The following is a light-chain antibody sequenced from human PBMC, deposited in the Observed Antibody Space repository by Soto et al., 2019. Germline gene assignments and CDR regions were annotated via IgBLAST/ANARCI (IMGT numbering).Light chain of an antibody. CDR3: QQYGSSPIT. CDR1: QSVSSSY. CDR2: DAS. Sequence: EIVLTQSPATLSLSPGDRATLSCGASQSVSSSYLAWYQRKPGLAPRLLIYDASSRATGIPDRFSGSGSGTDFTLTISRLEPEDFAVYYCQQYGSSPITFGQGTRLEIK. V-gene: IGKV3D-20*01. J-gene: IGKJ5*01.